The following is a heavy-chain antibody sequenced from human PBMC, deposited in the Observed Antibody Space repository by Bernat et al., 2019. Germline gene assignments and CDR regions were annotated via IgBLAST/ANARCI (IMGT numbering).Heavy chain of an antibody. J-gene: IGHJ3*02. CDR2: IYPGDSDT. Sequence: EVQLVQSGAEVKKPGESLKISCKGSGYSFTSYWIGWVRQMPGKGLEWMGIIYPGDSDTRYSPSFQGQVTISADKSISTAYLQWSSLKASDTAMYYCASSGGPEVATITTPWDAFDIWGQGTMVTVSS. D-gene: IGHD5-12*01. CDR3: ASSGGPEVATITTPWDAFDI. V-gene: IGHV5-51*01. CDR1: GYSFTSYW.